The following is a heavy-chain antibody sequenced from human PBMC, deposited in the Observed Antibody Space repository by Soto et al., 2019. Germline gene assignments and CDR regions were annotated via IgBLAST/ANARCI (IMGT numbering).Heavy chain of an antibody. D-gene: IGHD3-9*01. J-gene: IGHJ4*02. CDR2: ISAYNGNT. Sequence: SVKVACKASVYTFTSYGIRRLRLDPGQALEWMGWISAYNGNTNYAQKLQGRVTMTTDTSTSTAYMELRSLRSDDTAVYYCARVPYYGILTGYFWRFDYWGQGTLVTVSS. V-gene: IGHV1-18*04. CDR1: VYTFTSYG. CDR3: ARVPYYGILTGYFWRFDY.